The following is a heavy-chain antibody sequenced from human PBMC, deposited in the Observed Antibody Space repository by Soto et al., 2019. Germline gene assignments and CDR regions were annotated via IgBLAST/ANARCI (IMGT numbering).Heavy chain of an antibody. V-gene: IGHV4-31*03. J-gene: IGHJ6*03. D-gene: IGHD3-3*01. CDR3: ASMRYDYWSGYSRYYYYYMDV. CDR2: IYYSGST. Sequence: PSETLSLTCTVSSGSISSGGYYWSWIRQHPGKGLEWIGYIYYSGSTYYNPSLKSRVTISVDMSKNQFSLKLSSVTAADTAVYYCASMRYDYWSGYSRYYYYYMDVWGKGTTVTVSS. CDR1: SGSISSGGYY.